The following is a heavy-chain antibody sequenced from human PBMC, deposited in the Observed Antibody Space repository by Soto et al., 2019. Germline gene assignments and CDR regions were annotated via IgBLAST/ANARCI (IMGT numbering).Heavy chain of an antibody. D-gene: IGHD1-20*01. CDR3: TRRHNWNDNYFDP. Sequence: SETVSLTXTVSGASISVHSYYWTWIRQPPGKGLEWIGSSYYSGTTYFNPSLKSRATISVDTSKNQFSLRLTSVTAADTAIYYCTRRHNWNDNYFDPWGPGALVTVSS. J-gene: IGHJ5*02. V-gene: IGHV4-39*01. CDR2: SYYSGTT. CDR1: GASISVHSYY.